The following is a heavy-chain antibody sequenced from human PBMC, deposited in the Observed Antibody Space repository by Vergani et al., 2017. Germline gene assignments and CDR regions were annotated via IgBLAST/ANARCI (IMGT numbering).Heavy chain of an antibody. CDR2: IDHTGRP. CDR3: ARVNTETNGHLYYYYYMDV. CDR1: GGSFTSYH. Sequence: QVQLQQWVGGLLKPSETLSLTCVVNGGSFTSYHWTWIRQSPGEGLEWVGDIDHTGRPDYNPSLKSRLTMSVDKSRNQFSLTLNSSTATATAIYFCARVNTETNGHLYYYYYMDVWGQGTAVTVS. D-gene: IGHD4-11*01. V-gene: IGHV4-34*01. J-gene: IGHJ6*03.